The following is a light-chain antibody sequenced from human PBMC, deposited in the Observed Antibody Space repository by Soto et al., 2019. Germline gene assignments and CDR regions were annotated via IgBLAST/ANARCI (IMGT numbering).Light chain of an antibody. CDR1: QSIGDY. Sequence: DIQMTQSPSSLSASLGYRVTIICRASQSIGDYLNWYQQKPGKAPELMIFAASSLQSGVPSRFSGSGSGTDFTLTISSLQPEDFATYYCQQSYSTPPTFGGGTMVDI. J-gene: IGKJ4*01. V-gene: IGKV1-39*01. CDR3: QQSYSTPPT. CDR2: AAS.